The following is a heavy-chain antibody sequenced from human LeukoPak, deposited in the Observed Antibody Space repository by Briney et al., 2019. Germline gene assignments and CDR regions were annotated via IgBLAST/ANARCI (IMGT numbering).Heavy chain of an antibody. D-gene: IGHD5-18*01. V-gene: IGHV1-46*01. J-gene: IGHJ4*02. CDR1: GYTFTSYD. Sequence: ASVKVSCKTSGYTFTSYDINWVRQAPGQGLEWMGIINPSGGSTSYAQKFQGRVTMTRDTSTSTVYMELSSLRSEDTAVYYCAREELWGPHTDYWGQGTLVTVSS. CDR2: INPSGGST. CDR3: AREELWGPHTDY.